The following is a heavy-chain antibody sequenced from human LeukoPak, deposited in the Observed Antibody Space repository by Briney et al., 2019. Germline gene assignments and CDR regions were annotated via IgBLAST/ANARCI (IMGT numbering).Heavy chain of an antibody. CDR1: GYTFISYA. V-gene: IGHV1-18*04. D-gene: IGHD3-22*01. CDR2: ISGHNGNT. CDR3: ARERSYDSSGYYRNNWFDP. Sequence: ASVKVSCKTSGYTFISYAISWVRQAPGQGLEWMGWISGHNGNTNYAQKFQGRVTLTTDTSTSTAYMELRSLRSDDTAVYYCARERSYDSSGYYRNNWFDPWGQGTLVTVSS. J-gene: IGHJ5*02.